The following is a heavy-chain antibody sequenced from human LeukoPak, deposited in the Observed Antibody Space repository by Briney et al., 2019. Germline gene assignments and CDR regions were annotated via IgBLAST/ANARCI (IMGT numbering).Heavy chain of an antibody. J-gene: IGHJ4*02. CDR2: ISSSSSYI. CDR3: ARDNDLLRYFDWPLDY. Sequence: GGSLRLSCAASEFTFSSYNMNWVRQAPGKGLEWVSSISSSSSYIYYADSVKGRFTISRDNAKNSLYLQMNSLRAEDTAVYYCARDNDLLRYFDWPLDYWGQGTLVTVSS. V-gene: IGHV3-21*01. CDR1: EFTFSSYN. D-gene: IGHD3-9*01.